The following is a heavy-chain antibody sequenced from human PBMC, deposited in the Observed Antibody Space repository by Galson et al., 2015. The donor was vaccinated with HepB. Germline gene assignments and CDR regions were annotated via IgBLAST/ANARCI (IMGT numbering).Heavy chain of an antibody. CDR1: EFTFSSYA. J-gene: IGHJ4*02. CDR2: ISGSDGST. D-gene: IGHD3-10*01. Sequence: SLRLSCAASEFTFSSYAMSWVRQAPGKGLEWVAAISGSDGSTDHADSVKGRFTIYRDKSKNTLYLQMNSLRAEDTAVYYCAKEGYYYGSGDYYFDYWGQGTLVTVSS. V-gene: IGHV3-23*01. CDR3: AKEGYYYGSGDYYFDY.